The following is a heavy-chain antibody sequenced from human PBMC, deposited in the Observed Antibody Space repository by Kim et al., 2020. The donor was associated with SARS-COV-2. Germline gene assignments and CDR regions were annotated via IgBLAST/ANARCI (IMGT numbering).Heavy chain of an antibody. CDR1: GFSFSDYY. Sequence: GGSLRLSCAASGFSFSDYYMSWMRQAPGKGLEWVSYITRGSTYRDYAVSVKGRFTIFRDDAQNSLYLQMNSLRADDTAVYYCARMGAPWGQGTLVTVSS. V-gene: IGHV3-11*06. CDR3: ARMGAP. J-gene: IGHJ4*02. CDR2: ITRGSTYR.